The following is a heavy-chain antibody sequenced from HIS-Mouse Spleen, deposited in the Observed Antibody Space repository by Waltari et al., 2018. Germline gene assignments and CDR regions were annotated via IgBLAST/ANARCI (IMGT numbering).Heavy chain of an antibody. Sequence: QVQLVESGGGVVQPGRSLRLSCAASGFTFSSYGMHWVRQAPGKGLGWGAVISYDGSNKYYADSVKRRFTISRDNSKNTLYLQMNSLRAEDTAVYYCAKASSGWLDYWGQGTLVTVSS. CDR2: ISYDGSNK. D-gene: IGHD6-19*01. V-gene: IGHV3-30*18. CDR3: AKASSGWLDY. J-gene: IGHJ4*02. CDR1: GFTFSSYG.